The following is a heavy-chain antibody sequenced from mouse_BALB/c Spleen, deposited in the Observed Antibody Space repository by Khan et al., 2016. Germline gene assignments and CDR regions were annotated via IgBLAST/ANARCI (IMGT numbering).Heavy chain of an antibody. CDR3: ARYLAYYRYEELGY. J-gene: IGHJ3*01. CDR1: GYTFTDYG. Sequence: QIQLVQSGPELKKPGETVKISCKASGYTFTDYGMNWVKQAPGKGLKWMGWINTNTGEPTYAEDFKGRFAFSLETSASSAYLQINNLKNDATATYFCARYLAYYRYEELGYWGQGTLVTVSA. D-gene: IGHD2-14*01. V-gene: IGHV9-3*02. CDR2: INTNTGEP.